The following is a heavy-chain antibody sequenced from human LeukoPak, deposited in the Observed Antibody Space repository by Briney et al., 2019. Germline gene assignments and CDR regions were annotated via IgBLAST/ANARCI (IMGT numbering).Heavy chain of an antibody. CDR2: ISAYNGNT. J-gene: IGHJ4*02. V-gene: IGHV1-18*01. D-gene: IGHD3-16*02. CDR1: GYIFTSYG. Sequence: GASVKVSCKASGYIFTSYGISWVRQAPGQGLEWMGWISAYNGNTKYTQKLQGRVTMTTDTSTSTAYMELRSLRSDDTAVYYCARDLTVDLLGELSLYDYWGQGTLVTVSS. CDR3: ARDLTVDLLGELSLYDY.